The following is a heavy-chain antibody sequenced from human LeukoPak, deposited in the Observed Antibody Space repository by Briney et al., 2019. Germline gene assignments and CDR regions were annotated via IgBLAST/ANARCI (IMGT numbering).Heavy chain of an antibody. CDR3: ARGITMVRGAFYFDY. Sequence: SSETLSLTCTVSDGSINGYYWSWIRQPPGKGLDWIGYMYSGGSTNYNPSLKSRVTISVDTSKNQFSLKLSSVTAADTAVYYCARGITMVRGAFYFDYWGQGTLVTVSS. CDR1: DGSINGYY. V-gene: IGHV4-59*08. J-gene: IGHJ4*02. CDR2: MYSGGST. D-gene: IGHD3-10*01.